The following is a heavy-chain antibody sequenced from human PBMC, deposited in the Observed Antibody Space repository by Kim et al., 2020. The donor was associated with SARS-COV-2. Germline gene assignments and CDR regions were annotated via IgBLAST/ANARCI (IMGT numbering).Heavy chain of an antibody. CDR3: ARDYYGSGSYFFDY. D-gene: IGHD3-10*01. J-gene: IGHJ4*02. V-gene: IGHV4-34*01. Sequence: NPSLKNRVTISVDTTKNQFSRKLSSETAADTAVYYCARDYYGSGSYFFDYWGQGTLVTVSS.